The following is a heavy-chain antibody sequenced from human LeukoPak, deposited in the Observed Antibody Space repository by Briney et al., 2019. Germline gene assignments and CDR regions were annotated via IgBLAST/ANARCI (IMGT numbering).Heavy chain of an antibody. J-gene: IGHJ4*02. V-gene: IGHV3-15*01. CDR3: TTGHPVLRGYSYGQMAIDY. Sequence: GGSLRLSCAASGFTFSNAWMSWVRQAPGKGLEWVGRIKSKTDGGTTDYAAPVKGRFTSSRDESKNTLYLQMNRLKTEDTAVYYCTTGHPVLRGYSYGQMAIDYWGQGTLVTVSS. CDR2: IKSKTDGGTT. CDR1: GFTFSNAW. D-gene: IGHD5-18*01.